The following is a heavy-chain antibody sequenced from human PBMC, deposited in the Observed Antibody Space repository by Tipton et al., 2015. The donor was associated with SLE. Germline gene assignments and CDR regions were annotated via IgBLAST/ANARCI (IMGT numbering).Heavy chain of an antibody. CDR2: INRSGTS. CDR3: ARDSTADRENAFDV. J-gene: IGHJ3*01. V-gene: IGHV4-34*01. D-gene: IGHD2-21*02. Sequence: TLSLTCSVYGGSFGTYSWAWIRQAPGKGLEWIGQINRSGTSENNSSLKSRVTISIDTSTTQFSLKMTSVTAADTAVYYCARDSTADRENAFDVWGQGTMVTVSS. CDR1: GGSFGTYS.